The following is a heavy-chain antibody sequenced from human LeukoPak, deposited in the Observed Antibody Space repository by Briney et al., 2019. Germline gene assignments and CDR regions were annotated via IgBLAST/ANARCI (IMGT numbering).Heavy chain of an antibody. CDR3: AKATGNYYYYYGMDV. Sequence: GRSLRLSCAASGFTFDDYAMHWVRQAPGKGLEWVSGISWNSGSIGYADSVKGRFTISRDNAKNSLYLQMNRLRAEDTALYYCAKATGNYYYYYGMDVWGQGTTVTVSS. V-gene: IGHV3-9*01. CDR2: ISWNSGSI. D-gene: IGHD1-14*01. CDR1: GFTFDDYA. J-gene: IGHJ6*02.